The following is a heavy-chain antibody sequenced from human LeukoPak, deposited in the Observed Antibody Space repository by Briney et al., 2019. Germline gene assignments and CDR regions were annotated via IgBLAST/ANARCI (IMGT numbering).Heavy chain of an antibody. V-gene: IGHV4-59*01. CDR3: ARANSHGHFHDAFDI. CDR2: VYYSGST. CDR1: GGSISSYY. Sequence: PSETLSLTCTVSGGSISSYYWSWIRQPPGKGLEWIGCVYYSGSTNYNPSLKSRVTISVDTSKNQFSLKLSSVTAADTAVYYCARANSHGHFHDAFDIWGQGTMVTVSS. J-gene: IGHJ3*02. D-gene: IGHD5-18*01.